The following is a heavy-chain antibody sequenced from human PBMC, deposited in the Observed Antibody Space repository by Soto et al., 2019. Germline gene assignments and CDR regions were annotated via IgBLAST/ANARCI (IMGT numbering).Heavy chain of an antibody. D-gene: IGHD3-22*01. Sequence: PGGSLRLSCAASGFTFSSYWMHWVRQAPGKGLVWVSRINSDGSSTSYTDSVKGRFTISRDNAKNTLYLQMNSLRAEDTAVYYCAREGDSSGSNWFDPWGQGTLVTVSS. V-gene: IGHV3-74*01. CDR1: GFTFSSYW. J-gene: IGHJ5*02. CDR3: AREGDSSGSNWFDP. CDR2: INSDGSST.